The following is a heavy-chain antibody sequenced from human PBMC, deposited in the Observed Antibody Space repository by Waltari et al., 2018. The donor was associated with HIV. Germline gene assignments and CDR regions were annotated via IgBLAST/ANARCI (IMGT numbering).Heavy chain of an antibody. CDR1: GFSVRNNW. Sequence: VQLVESGGGSIKTGGSLRLSCAASGFSVRNNWMDWVRKGPGKGRVWVGRNNSDGSSRHYADAVKGRFVISRYNARNTVYLQLNNLKVEDTAVYFCARASHYIEFSTFDGDYYVDFWGRGTRVAVSS. J-gene: IGHJ4*02. D-gene: IGHD3-3*02. CDR3: ARASHYIEFSTFDGDYYVDF. V-gene: IGHV3-74*01. CDR2: NNSDGSSR.